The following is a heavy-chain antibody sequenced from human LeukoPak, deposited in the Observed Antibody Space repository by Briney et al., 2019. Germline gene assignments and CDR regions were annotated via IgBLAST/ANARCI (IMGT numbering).Heavy chain of an antibody. D-gene: IGHD6-19*01. V-gene: IGHV3-30*18. J-gene: IGHJ4*02. CDR3: AKDLPPIAVAGFFDY. Sequence: AGRSLRPSCAASGFTFSSYGMHWVRQAPGKGLEWVAVISYDGSNKYYADSVKGRFTISRDNSKNTLYLQMNSLRAEDTAVYYCAKDLPPIAVAGFFDYWGQGTLVTVSS. CDR2: ISYDGSNK. CDR1: GFTFSSYG.